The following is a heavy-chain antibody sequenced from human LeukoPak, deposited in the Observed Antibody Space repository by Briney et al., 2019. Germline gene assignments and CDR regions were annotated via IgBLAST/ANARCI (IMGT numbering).Heavy chain of an antibody. CDR2: MNPNSGNT. CDR3: ARSRDTAMVTPDY. Sequence: ASVKVSYKASGYTFTGYYMHWVRQAPGQGLEWMGWMNPNSGNTGYAQKFQGRVTMTRNTSISTAYMELSSLRSEDTAVYYCARSRDTAMVTPDYWGQGTLVTVSS. V-gene: IGHV1-8*02. CDR1: GYTFTGYY. J-gene: IGHJ4*02. D-gene: IGHD5-18*01.